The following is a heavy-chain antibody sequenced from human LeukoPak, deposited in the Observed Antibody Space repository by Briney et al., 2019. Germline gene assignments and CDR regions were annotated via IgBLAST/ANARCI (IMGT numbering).Heavy chain of an antibody. CDR3: AKESVDCSSTSCSFRSYYYYYMDV. D-gene: IGHD2-2*01. Sequence: GGSLRLSCAASGFTVSSNYMSWVRQAPGKGLEWVSVIYSGGSTYYADSVKGRFTISRDNSKNTLYLQMNSLRAEDTAVYYCAKESVDCSSTSCSFRSYYYYYMDVWGKGTTVTVSS. V-gene: IGHV3-66*01. J-gene: IGHJ6*03. CDR1: GFTVSSNY. CDR2: IYSGGST.